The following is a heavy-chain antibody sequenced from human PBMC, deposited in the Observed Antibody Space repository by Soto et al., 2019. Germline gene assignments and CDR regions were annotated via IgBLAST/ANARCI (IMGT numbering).Heavy chain of an antibody. CDR3: TSEKGWRQSPLDS. J-gene: IGHJ5*01. V-gene: IGHV3-15*01. CDR1: GFIFRNAW. D-gene: IGHD4-4*01. Sequence: LVESGGGLVKPGGSIRLSCAASGFIFRNAWMSWVRQAPGKGLEWVGRIKSKSSGGTTDYAAPVEGRVTITRDDSKSILYLQMTSLTVEDKAVYFCTSEKGWRQSPLDSWGQGALVTVSS. CDR2: IKSKSSGGTT.